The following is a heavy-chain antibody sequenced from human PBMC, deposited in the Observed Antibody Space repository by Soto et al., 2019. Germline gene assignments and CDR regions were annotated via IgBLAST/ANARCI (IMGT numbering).Heavy chain of an antibody. CDR2: IWYDGSNK. D-gene: IGHD4-17*01. CDR1: GFTFSSYG. V-gene: IGHV3-33*01. J-gene: IGHJ2*01. CDR3: AREEGDDYGASYWYFDL. Sequence: QVQLVESGGGVVQPGRSLRLSCAASGFTFSSYGMHWVRQAPGKGLEWVAVIWYDGSNKYYADSVKGRFTISRDNSKNPLYLQMNSLRAEDTAVYYCAREEGDDYGASYWYFDLWGRGTLVTVSS.